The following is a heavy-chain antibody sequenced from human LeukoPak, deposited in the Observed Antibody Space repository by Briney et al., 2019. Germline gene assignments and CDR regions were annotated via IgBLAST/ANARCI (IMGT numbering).Heavy chain of an antibody. CDR2: IYYSGST. D-gene: IGHD2-2*01. V-gene: IGHV4-59*01. CDR1: GGSFSGYY. CDR3: AREALYCSSTSCYNWFDP. Sequence: PSETLSLTCAVYGGSFSGYYWSWIRQPPGKGLEWIGYIYYSGSTNYNPSLKSRVTISVDTSKNQFSLKLSSVTAADTAVYYCAREALYCSSTSCYNWFDPWGQGTLVTVSS. J-gene: IGHJ5*02.